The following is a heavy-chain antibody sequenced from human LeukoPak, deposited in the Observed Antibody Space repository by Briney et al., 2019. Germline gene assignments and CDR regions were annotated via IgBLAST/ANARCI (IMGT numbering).Heavy chain of an antibody. CDR3: ARGRSSSFFY. J-gene: IGHJ4*02. Sequence: SETLSLTCAVYGESFSGYYWTWIRQPPGQGLEWIGEINDSGITNYKPSLKSRVIMSVDTSKNQFSLKLSSVTAADTAVYYCARGRSSSFFYWGQGTLVTVSS. D-gene: IGHD6-13*01. V-gene: IGHV4-34*01. CDR1: GESFSGYY. CDR2: INDSGIT.